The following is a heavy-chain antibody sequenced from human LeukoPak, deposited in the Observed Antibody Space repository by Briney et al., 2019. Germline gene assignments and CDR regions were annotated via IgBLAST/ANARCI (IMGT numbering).Heavy chain of an antibody. CDR2: TYYRSKWYN. CDR1: GDSVSSNSAA. J-gene: IGHJ4*02. V-gene: IGHV6-1*01. Sequence: SQTLSLTCAISGDSVSSNSAAWNWIRQSPSRGLEWLGRTYYRSKWYNDYAVSVKSRITINPDTSKNQFSLQLNSVTPEDAAVYYCARGDSGSFKGVDYFDYWGQGTLVTVSS. D-gene: IGHD1-26*01. CDR3: ARGDSGSFKGVDYFDY.